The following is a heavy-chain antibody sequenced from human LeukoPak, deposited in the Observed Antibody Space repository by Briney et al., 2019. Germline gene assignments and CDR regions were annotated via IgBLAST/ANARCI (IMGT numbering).Heavy chain of an antibody. D-gene: IGHD3-10*01. CDR2: IKQDGSEK. J-gene: IGHJ4*02. Sequence: PGGSLRPSCAVSGLTVSNNYMSWVRQAPGKGLEWVANIKQDGSEKYYLDSVKGRFAISRHNAKNSLELQLNSLRADDTAVYYCARVRRYGAGSHNFDYWGQGTLVTVSS. CDR3: ARVRRYGAGSHNFDY. CDR1: GLTVSNNY. V-gene: IGHV3-7*04.